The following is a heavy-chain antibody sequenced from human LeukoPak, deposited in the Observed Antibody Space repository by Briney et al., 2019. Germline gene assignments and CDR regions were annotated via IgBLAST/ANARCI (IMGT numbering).Heavy chain of an antibody. Sequence: SETLCLTCAVSGYSISSGYYWGWIRQPPGKGLEWIGSIYHSGSTYYNPSLKSRVTISVDTSKNQFSLKLSSVTAADTAVYYCARHKSSEWGAGDFDYWGQGTLVTVSS. CDR2: IYHSGST. CDR3: ARHKSSEWGAGDFDY. D-gene: IGHD3-3*01. CDR1: GYSISSGYY. J-gene: IGHJ4*02. V-gene: IGHV4-38-2*01.